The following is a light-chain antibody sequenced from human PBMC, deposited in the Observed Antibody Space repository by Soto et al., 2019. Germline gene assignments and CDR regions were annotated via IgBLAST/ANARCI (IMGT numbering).Light chain of an antibody. V-gene: IGLV2-14*01. CDR3: SSKTSSSTRV. Sequence: QSALTQPASVSGSPGQSITISCTGTSSDVGGYNYVSWYQQHPGKAPKLMIYEVSNRPSGVSNRFSGSKSGNTASLTISGLPAEDEADYYCSSKTSSSTRVFGGGTKLTVL. CDR1: SSDVGGYNY. J-gene: IGLJ3*02. CDR2: EVS.